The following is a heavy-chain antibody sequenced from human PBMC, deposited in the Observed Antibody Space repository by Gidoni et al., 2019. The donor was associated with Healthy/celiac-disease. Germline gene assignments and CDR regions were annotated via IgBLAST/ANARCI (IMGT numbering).Heavy chain of an antibody. V-gene: IGHV3-23*01. D-gene: IGHD3-22*01. CDR3: AILTQDSSGFDY. J-gene: IGHJ4*02. Sequence: EVQLLESGGGLVQPGGSLRLSCAASGFTFSSYAMSWVRQAPGKGLEGVSAISGSGGSTYYADSVKGRFTISRDNSKNTLYLQMNSLRAEDTAVYYCAILTQDSSGFDYWGQGTLVTVSS. CDR2: ISGSGGST. CDR1: GFTFSSYA.